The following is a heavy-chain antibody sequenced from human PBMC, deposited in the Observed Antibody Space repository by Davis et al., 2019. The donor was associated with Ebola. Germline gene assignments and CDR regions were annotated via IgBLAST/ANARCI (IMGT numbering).Heavy chain of an antibody. CDR1: GFTFSSYG. CDR2: ISYDGSNK. CDR3: ARDGTVNVASLDY. Sequence: GESLKISCAASGFTFSSYGMHWVRQAPGKGLEWVAVISYDGSNKYYADSVKGRFTISRDNSKNTLYLQMNSLRAEDTAVYYCARDGTVNVASLDYWGQGILVTVSS. D-gene: IGHD3/OR15-3a*01. J-gene: IGHJ4*02. V-gene: IGHV3-30*03.